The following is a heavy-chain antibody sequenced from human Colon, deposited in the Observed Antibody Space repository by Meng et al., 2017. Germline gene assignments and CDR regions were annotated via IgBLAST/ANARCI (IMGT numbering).Heavy chain of an antibody. Sequence: SDPLSPTCTVSGGSISSYYWSWIRQPPGKGLEGIGYIYYSGSTNYNPSLKSRVTISVDTSKNQFSLRLRSVTAADTAVYYCARESGGSPFDYWGQGTLVTVSS. D-gene: IGHD2-15*01. CDR3: ARESGGSPFDY. CDR1: GGSISSYY. CDR2: IYYSGST. V-gene: IGHV4-59*01. J-gene: IGHJ4*02.